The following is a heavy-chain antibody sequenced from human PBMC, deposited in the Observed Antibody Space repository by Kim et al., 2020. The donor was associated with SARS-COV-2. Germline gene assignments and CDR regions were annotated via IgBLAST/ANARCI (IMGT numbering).Heavy chain of an antibody. CDR3: AQGGKGFLDLYYYYGMDV. J-gene: IGHJ6*02. V-gene: IGHV3-30*03. D-gene: IGHD3-3*01. Sequence: GGSLRLSCAASGFTFSSYGMHWVRQAPGKGLEWVAVISYDGSNKYYADSVKGRFTISRDNSKNTLYLQMNSLRAEDTAVYYCAQGGKGFLDLYYYYGMDVWGQGTTVTVSS. CDR1: GFTFSSYG. CDR2: ISYDGSNK.